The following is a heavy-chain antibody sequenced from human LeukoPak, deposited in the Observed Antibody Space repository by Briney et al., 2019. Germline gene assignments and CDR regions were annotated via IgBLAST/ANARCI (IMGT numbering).Heavy chain of an antibody. Sequence: PSETLSLTCTVSGGSISSSSYYWGWIRQPPGKGLEWIGSIYYSGSTYYNPSLKSRVTISVDTSKNQFSLKLSSVTAADTAVYYCARFYDSSGYWSQGTLVTVSS. V-gene: IGHV4-39*07. CDR2: IYYSGST. CDR1: GGSISSSSYY. CDR3: ARFYDSSGY. D-gene: IGHD3-22*01. J-gene: IGHJ4*02.